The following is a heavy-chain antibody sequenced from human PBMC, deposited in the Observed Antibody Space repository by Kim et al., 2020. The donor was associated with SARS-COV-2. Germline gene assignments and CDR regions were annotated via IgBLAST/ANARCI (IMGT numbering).Heavy chain of an antibody. CDR2: ISSSGSTI. V-gene: IGHV3-11*01. CDR1: GFTFSDYY. J-gene: IGHJ6*02. CDR3: ARDSRYCGGDCWGAFYYGMDV. Sequence: GGSLRLSCAASGFTFSDYYMSWIRQAPGKGLEWVSYISSSGSTIYYADSVKGRFTISRDNAKNSLYLQMNSLRAEDTAVYYCARDSRYCGGDCWGAFYYGMDVWGQGTTVTVSS. D-gene: IGHD2-21*02.